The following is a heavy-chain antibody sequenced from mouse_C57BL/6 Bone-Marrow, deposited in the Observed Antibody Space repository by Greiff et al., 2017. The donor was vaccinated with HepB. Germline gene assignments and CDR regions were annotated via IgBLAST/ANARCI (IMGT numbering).Heavy chain of an antibody. D-gene: IGHD1-1*01. Sequence: VQLQQSGTVLARPGASVKMSCKTSGYTFTSYWMHWVKQRPGQGLEWIGAIYPGNSDTSYNQKFKGKAKLTAVTSARTAYMELSSLTNEYSAVYYCTIHYGSSYVWFAYWGQGTLVTVSA. J-gene: IGHJ3*01. V-gene: IGHV1-5*01. CDR2: IYPGNSDT. CDR1: GYTFTSYW. CDR3: TIHYGSSYVWFAY.